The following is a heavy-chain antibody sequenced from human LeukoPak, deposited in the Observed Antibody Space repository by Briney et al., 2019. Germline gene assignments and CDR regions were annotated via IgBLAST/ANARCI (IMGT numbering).Heavy chain of an antibody. CDR2: INPNSGGT. V-gene: IGHV1-2*02. Sequence: ASVKVSCKASGYTFTGYYMHWVRQAPGQGLEWMGWINPNSGGTNYAQKFQGRVTMTRDTSISTAYMELSRLRSDETAVYYCARDPPRSIAVAGSGQDYWGRGTLVTVSS. CDR1: GYTFTGYY. D-gene: IGHD6-19*01. J-gene: IGHJ4*02. CDR3: ARDPPRSIAVAGSGQDY.